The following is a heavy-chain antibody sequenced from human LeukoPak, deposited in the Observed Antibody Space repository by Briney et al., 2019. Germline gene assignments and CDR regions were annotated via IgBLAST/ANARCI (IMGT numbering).Heavy chain of an antibody. CDR2: ISSSSSNI. Sequence: PGGSLRLSCAASGFTVSSNYMSWVRQAPGKGLEWVSSISSSSSNIYYADSVKGRFTISRDNAKNSLYLQMNSLRAEDTAVYYCAREGAAAGSGYYFDYWGQGTLVAVSS. J-gene: IGHJ4*02. CDR1: GFTVSSNY. V-gene: IGHV3-21*01. CDR3: AREGAAAGSGYYFDY. D-gene: IGHD6-13*01.